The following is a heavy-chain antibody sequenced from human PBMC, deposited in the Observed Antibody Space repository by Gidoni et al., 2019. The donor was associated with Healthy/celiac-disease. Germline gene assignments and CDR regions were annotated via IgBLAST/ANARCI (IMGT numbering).Heavy chain of an antibody. J-gene: IGHJ4*02. D-gene: IGHD2-15*01. V-gene: IGHV4-39*01. CDR3: ARKLGYCSGGSCYDPSPFDY. CDR1: GGSIPSSSYS. Sequence: QLQLQESGPGLVKPSETLSLTCTVSGGSIPSSSYSWGWIRHPPGKGLEWIGSIYYSGSTYDNPSLKSRVTISVDTSKNQFSLKLSSVTAADTAVYYCARKLGYCSGGSCYDPSPFDYWGQGTLVTVSS. CDR2: IYYSGST.